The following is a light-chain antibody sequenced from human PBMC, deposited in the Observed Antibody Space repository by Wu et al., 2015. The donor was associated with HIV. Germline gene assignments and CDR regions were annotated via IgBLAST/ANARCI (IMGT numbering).Light chain of an antibody. J-gene: IGKJ1*01. CDR3: QQTYTTPSYNTPWT. CDR2: AAS. CDR1: QPISSY. Sequence: DIQMTQSPSSLSASVGDRLTITCRASQPISSYLNWYQQKPGKAPKLLIYAASILQSGVPSRFSGSGSGTDFTLTISSLRPEDFATYYCQQTYTTPSYNTPWTFGQGTRVEI. V-gene: IGKV1-39*01.